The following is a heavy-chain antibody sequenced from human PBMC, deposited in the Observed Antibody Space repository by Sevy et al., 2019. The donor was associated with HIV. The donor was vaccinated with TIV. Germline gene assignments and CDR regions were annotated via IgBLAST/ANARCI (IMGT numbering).Heavy chain of an antibody. Sequence: GGSLRLSCAASGFSFSDYYMSWIRQAPGRGLEWISHISTGSTYTNYADSVKGRFTISRDNAKNSLYLQMNSLRAEDTAVYYCSRDRVALADHYFDYWGQGTLVTVSS. CDR1: GFSFSDYY. CDR3: SRDRVALADHYFDY. CDR2: ISTGSTYT. D-gene: IGHD6-19*01. J-gene: IGHJ4*02. V-gene: IGHV3-11*06.